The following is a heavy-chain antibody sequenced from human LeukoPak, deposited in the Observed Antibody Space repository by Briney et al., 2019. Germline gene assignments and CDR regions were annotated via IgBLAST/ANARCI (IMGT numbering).Heavy chain of an antibody. D-gene: IGHD3-3*01. V-gene: IGHV3-48*03. CDR2: ISVSGDTI. J-gene: IGHJ3*02. CDR3: ARCMTIFGVVICAFDI. CDR1: GFPFSAYE. Sequence: GGSLRLSCAASGFPFSAYEMNWVRQAPGKGLEWVSYISVSGDTIYYADSVKGRFTISRDNAKNSLYLQTNSLRAEDTAVYYCARCMTIFGVVICAFDIWGQGTMVTVSS.